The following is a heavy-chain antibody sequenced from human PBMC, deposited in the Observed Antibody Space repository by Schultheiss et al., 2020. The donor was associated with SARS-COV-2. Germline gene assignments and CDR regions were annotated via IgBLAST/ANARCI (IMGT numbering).Heavy chain of an antibody. CDR3: AKYRSSWYYYYGMDV. D-gene: IGHD6-13*01. V-gene: IGHV3-23*01. CDR2: ISSSGGST. CDR1: GFTFSSYA. J-gene: IGHJ6*02. Sequence: GGSLRLSCAVSGFTFSSYAMSWVRQAPGKGLEWVSAISSSGGSTYYADSVKGRFTISRDNSKNTLYLQMNSLRAEDTALYYCAKYRSSWYYYYGMDVWGQGTTVTVSS.